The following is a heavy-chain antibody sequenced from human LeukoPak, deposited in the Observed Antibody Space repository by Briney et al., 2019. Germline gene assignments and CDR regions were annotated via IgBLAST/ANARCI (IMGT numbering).Heavy chain of an antibody. J-gene: IGHJ6*02. CDR3: ARLWPMDV. Sequence: PGGSLRLSCAASGFTVNSKYMTWVRRAPGKGLEWVSAIYIDGRTFYPDSVKGRFTISRDSSKNTLYLQMNSLRVEDTAVFYCARLWPMDVWGQGTTVTVSS. CDR1: GFTVNSKY. D-gene: IGHD6-25*01. V-gene: IGHV3-66*01. CDR2: IYIDGRT.